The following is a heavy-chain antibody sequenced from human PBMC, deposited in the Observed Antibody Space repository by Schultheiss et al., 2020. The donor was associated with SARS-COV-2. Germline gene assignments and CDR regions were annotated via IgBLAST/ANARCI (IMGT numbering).Heavy chain of an antibody. CDR2: IYYSGST. J-gene: IGHJ5*02. CDR1: GGSISSGGYY. Sequence: SQTLSLTCTVSGGSISSGGYYWNWIRQHPGKGLEWIGYIYYSGSTNYNPSLKSRVTISVDTSKNQFSLKLSSVTAADTAVYYCARAGGDWFDPWGQGTLVTVSS. CDR3: ARAGGDWFDP. V-gene: IGHV4-31*03. D-gene: IGHD3-10*01.